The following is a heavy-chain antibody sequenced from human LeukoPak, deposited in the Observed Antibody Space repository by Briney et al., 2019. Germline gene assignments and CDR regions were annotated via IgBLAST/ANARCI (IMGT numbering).Heavy chain of an antibody. CDR2: IYPGDSDI. CDR1: GYSFTSYW. Sequence: GEPLKISCKVSGYSFTSYWIGWVRQMPGKGLEWMGIIYPGDSDIRYSPSFQGQVTISADKSISTAYLQWSSLKASATAMYYCARQVEGVVGYFDYWGQGTLVTVSS. D-gene: IGHD3-16*01. J-gene: IGHJ4*02. CDR3: ARQVEGVVGYFDY. V-gene: IGHV5-51*01.